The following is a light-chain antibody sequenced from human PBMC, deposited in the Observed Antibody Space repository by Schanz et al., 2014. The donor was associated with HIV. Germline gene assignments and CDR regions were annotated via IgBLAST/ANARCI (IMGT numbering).Light chain of an antibody. Sequence: QSALTQPPSASGSPGQSVTISCTGTSSDVGGYNYVSWXXXXXXXXXXXXXXEVTKWPSGVPDRFSGSKSGNTASLTVSGLQAEDEADYYCTSYTTSSTLVVFGGGTKLTVL. V-gene: IGLV2-8*01. CDR3: TSYTTSSTLVV. J-gene: IGLJ2*01. CDR2: EVT. CDR1: SSDVGGYNY.